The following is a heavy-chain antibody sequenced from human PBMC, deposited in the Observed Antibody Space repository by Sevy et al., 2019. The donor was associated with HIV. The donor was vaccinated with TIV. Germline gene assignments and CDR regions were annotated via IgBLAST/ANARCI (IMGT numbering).Heavy chain of an antibody. CDR1: GYTFTSYR. J-gene: IGHJ4*02. CDR2: ISAHNGDT. V-gene: IGHV1-18*01. Sequence: ASVKVSCKASGYTFTSYRVSWVRQAPGQGLEWMGWISAHNGDTHYAQKFQGRVTMTTDTPTSAAYMDLRSLRSDDTAVYYCARAYCSGGSCYSLAYWGQGTLVTVPS. D-gene: IGHD2-15*01. CDR3: ARAYCSGGSCYSLAY.